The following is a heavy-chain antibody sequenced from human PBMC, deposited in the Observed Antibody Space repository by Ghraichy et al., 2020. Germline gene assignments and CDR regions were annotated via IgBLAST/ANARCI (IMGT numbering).Heavy chain of an antibody. CDR1: GFTFSSYA. D-gene: IGHD3-10*01. CDR2: ISGSGGST. CDR3: AKEAWLWFGELLGAFDY. Sequence: LSLTCAASGFTFSSYAMSWVRQAPGKGLEWVSAISGSGGSTYYADSVKGRFTISRDNSKNTLYLQMNSLRAEDTAVYYCAKEAWLWFGELLGAFDYWGQGTLVTVSS. V-gene: IGHV3-23*01. J-gene: IGHJ4*02.